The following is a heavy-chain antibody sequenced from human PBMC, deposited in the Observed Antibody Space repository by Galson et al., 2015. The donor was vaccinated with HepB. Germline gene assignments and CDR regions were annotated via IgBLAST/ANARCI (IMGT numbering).Heavy chain of an antibody. CDR2: ISYDGSNK. V-gene: IGHV3-30*04. CDR1: GFTFSSYA. D-gene: IGHD3-10*01. CDR3: ARDGYMMVRGVITSGDSDWYFDL. J-gene: IGHJ2*01. Sequence: SLRLSCAASGFTFSSYAMHWVRQAPGKGLEWVAVISYDGSNKYYADSVKGQFTISRDNSKNTLYLQMNSLRAEDTAVYYCARDGYMMVRGVITSGDSDWYFDLWGRGTLVTVSS.